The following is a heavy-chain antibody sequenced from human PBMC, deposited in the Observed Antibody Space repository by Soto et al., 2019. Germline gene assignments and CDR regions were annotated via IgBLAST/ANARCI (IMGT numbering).Heavy chain of an antibody. CDR3: ATERGPTFGGVIAAMVNWFDP. CDR1: GGSISSSSYY. V-gene: IGHV4-39*01. J-gene: IGHJ5*02. Sequence: PSETLSLTCTVSGGSISSSSYYWGWIRQPPGKGLEWIGSIYYSGSTYYNPSLKSRVTISVDTSKNQFSLKLSSATAADTAVYYCATERGPTFGGVIAAMVNWFDPWGQGTLVTVSS. D-gene: IGHD3-16*02. CDR2: IYYSGST.